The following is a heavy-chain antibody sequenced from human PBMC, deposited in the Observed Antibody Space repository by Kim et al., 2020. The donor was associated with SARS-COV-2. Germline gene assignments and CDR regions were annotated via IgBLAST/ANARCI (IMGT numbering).Heavy chain of an antibody. CDR1: GFTFSSYG. J-gene: IGHJ6*02. V-gene: IGHV3-33*01. Sequence: GGSLRLSCAASGFTFSSYGMHWVRQAPGKGLEWVAVIWYDGSNKYYADSVKGRFTISRDNSKNTLYLQMNSLRAEDTAVYYCARDRSITIFGVVINFVNDYYYGMDVWGQGTTVTVSS. CDR3: ARDRSITIFGVVINFVNDYYYGMDV. D-gene: IGHD3-3*01. CDR2: IWYDGSNK.